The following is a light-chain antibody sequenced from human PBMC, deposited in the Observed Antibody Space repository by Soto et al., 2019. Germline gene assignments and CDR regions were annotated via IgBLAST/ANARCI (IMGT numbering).Light chain of an antibody. Sequence: EIVLTQSPGTLSLSPGERATLSCRASQSVSSSCLTWYQQKPGQPPKLLMYAASRRATGIPDRFSGSGSGTDFTLTISRLEPEDFAVYYCQQYGGSPRTFGQGTKVESK. CDR3: QQYGGSPRT. CDR2: AAS. CDR1: QSVSSSC. J-gene: IGKJ1*01. V-gene: IGKV3-20*01.